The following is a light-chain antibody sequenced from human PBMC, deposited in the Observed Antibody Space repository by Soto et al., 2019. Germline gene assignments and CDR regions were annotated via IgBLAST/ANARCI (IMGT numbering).Light chain of an antibody. CDR3: LLYLSGHVRL. CDR2: NTN. Sequence: QTVVTQEPSLTVSPGGTVTLTCASSTGEVTSGYFPNWIQQKPGQAPRSLIYNTNNKYSWTPARFSGSLLGGKAALTLSGVQPEGEAYYYCLLYLSGHVRLFGGGTKLTVL. CDR1: TGEVTSGYF. V-gene: IGLV7-43*01. J-gene: IGLJ2*01.